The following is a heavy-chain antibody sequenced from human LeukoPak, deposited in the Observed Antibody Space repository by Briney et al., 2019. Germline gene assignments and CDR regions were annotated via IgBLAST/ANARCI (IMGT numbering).Heavy chain of an antibody. D-gene: IGHD3-22*01. CDR2: ISNRGST. CDR3: ARESRDGSGYYYDWFDP. V-gene: IGHV4-59*11. Sequence: PSETLSLTCTVSSGSISSHYWNWIRQPPGRGLEWIGYISNRGSTNYNPSLKSRVTISVDTSKNHVSLELTSLTAADTAVYYCARESRDGSGYYYDWFDPWGQGSLVTVSS. CDR1: SGSISSHY. J-gene: IGHJ5*02.